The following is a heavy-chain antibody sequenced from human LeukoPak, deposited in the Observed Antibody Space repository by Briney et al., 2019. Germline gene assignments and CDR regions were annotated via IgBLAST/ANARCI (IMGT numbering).Heavy chain of an antibody. D-gene: IGHD5-12*01. V-gene: IGHV4-59*08. CDR2: IYYSGST. CDR1: GGSISSYY. Sequence: PSETLSLTSTVSGGSISSYYWSWIRQPPGKGLEWIGYIYYSGSTNYNPSLKSRVTISVDTSKNQFSLKLSSVTAADTAVYYCARNGYEAFDIWGQGTMVTVSS. CDR3: ARNGYEAFDI. J-gene: IGHJ3*02.